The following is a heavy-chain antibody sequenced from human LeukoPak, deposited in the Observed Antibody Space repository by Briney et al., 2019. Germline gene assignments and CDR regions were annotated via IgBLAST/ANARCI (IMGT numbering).Heavy chain of an antibody. CDR3: ARDRGSSWYGPIDY. D-gene: IGHD6-13*01. J-gene: IGHJ4*02. CDR2: IWSDGSKK. CDR1: GFSFSSYG. V-gene: IGHV3-33*01. Sequence: PGRSPRLSCAASGFSFSSYGMHWVRQAPGKGLEWVAVIWSDGSKKYCADSVKGRFTISRDNSKNTLYLQMNSLRAEDTAVYYCARDRGSSWYGPIDYWGQGTVVTVSS.